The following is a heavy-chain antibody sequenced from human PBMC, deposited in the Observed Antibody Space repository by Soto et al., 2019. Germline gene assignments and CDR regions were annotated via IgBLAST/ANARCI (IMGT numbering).Heavy chain of an antibody. J-gene: IGHJ4*02. CDR3: ARVGVAAPYYLDL. CDR1: GGTFSSHA. Sequence: QVHLVQSGAEVKKPGSSVRVSCKATGGTFSSHALAWVRQAPGQGFEWMGRIIRIDGTVNLGDKFQGRVTMTADESTGTGYMEVGSLRLEDTAVYFCARVGVAAPYYLDLWGQGTQVIVSS. CDR2: IIRIDGTV. V-gene: IGHV1-69*11. D-gene: IGHD6-25*01.